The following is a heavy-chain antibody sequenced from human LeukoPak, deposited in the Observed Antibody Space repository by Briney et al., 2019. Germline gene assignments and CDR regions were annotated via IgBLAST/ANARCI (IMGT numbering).Heavy chain of an antibody. J-gene: IGHJ4*02. D-gene: IGHD3-22*01. Sequence: PSETLSLTCAVYGGSLSGYYWSWIRQPPGKGLEWIGEINHSGSTNYNPSLKSRVTISVDTSKNQFSLKLSSVTAADTAVYYCARQTGGYYYVDFDYWGQGTLVTVSS. CDR3: ARQTGGYYYVDFDY. CDR1: GGSLSGYY. V-gene: IGHV4-34*01. CDR2: INHSGST.